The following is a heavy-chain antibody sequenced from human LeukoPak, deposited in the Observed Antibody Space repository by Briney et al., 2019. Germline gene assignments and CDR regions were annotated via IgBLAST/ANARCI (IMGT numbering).Heavy chain of an antibody. CDR1: GFTFSRYA. V-gene: IGHV3-23*01. CDR2: ISGSGDST. J-gene: IGHJ5*02. Sequence: GGALRLSCAAPGFTFSRYAMIWVRQAPGKGLEWVSTISGSGDSTYYADSVKGRFTISRDNSKNTLYLQMNSLRAEDTAVYYCAKSPAVSSNDWFDPWGQGTLVTVSS. D-gene: IGHD5/OR15-5a*01. CDR3: AKSPAVSSNDWFDP.